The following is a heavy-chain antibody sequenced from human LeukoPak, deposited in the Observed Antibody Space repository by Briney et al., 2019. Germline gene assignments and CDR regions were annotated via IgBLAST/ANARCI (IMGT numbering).Heavy chain of an antibody. CDR1: GFTFSTYD. J-gene: IGHJ4*02. CDR2: ISSSGSYI. CDR3: AREDASSLDY. V-gene: IGHV3-21*06. D-gene: IGHD6-13*01. Sequence: GGSLRLSCAASGFTFSTYDMNWVRQAPGKGLEWVSSISSSGSYIYYADSLKGRLSISRDNAQNSLYLQMNNLRAEDTAVYYCAREDASSLDYWGQGILVTVSS.